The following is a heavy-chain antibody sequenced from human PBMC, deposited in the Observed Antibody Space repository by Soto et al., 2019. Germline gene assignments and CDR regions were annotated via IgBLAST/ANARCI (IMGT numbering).Heavy chain of an antibody. CDR3: VRVTPHTAAAEGTGDY. CDR2: VSYDGSNK. CDR1: GFTFSSYG. V-gene: IGHV3-30*03. J-gene: IGHJ4*02. D-gene: IGHD6-13*01. Sequence: GGSLRLSCAASGFTFSSYGVHWVRQAPGKGLEWVASVSYDGSNKHYGDSVKGRFTISRDNSRNTLDLQMNSLRAEDTAVYYCVRVTPHTAAAEGTGDYWGQGTLVTVSP.